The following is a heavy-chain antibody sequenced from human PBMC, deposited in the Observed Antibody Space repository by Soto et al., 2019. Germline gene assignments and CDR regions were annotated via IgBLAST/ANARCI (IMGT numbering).Heavy chain of an antibody. D-gene: IGHD6-19*01. V-gene: IGHV1-3*05. CDR1: GYTFTSYA. J-gene: IGHJ4*02. Sequence: QVQLVQSGAEEKKPGASVKVSCKASGYTFTSYAMHWVRQAPGQRLEWMGWINAGNGNTKYSQKFQGRVTITRDTSESTAYMELSSLRSEDTAVYYCARVGWLAHIAYWGQGTLVTVSS. CDR3: ARVGWLAHIAY. CDR2: INAGNGNT.